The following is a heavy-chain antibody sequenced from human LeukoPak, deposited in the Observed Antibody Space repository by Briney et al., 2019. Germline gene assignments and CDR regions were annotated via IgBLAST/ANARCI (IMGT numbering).Heavy chain of an antibody. CDR3: ASGGQGAVDY. CDR1: GFTFSSHW. J-gene: IGHJ4*02. CDR2: INTDGGVT. V-gene: IGHV3-74*01. D-gene: IGHD3-16*01. Sequence: GGSLRLSCAASGFTFSSHWMHWVRQAPGKGLGWVSFINTDGGVTRYADSVKGRFTISRGNAKHTLYLQRNSLRAEDTAMYYCASGGQGAVDYWGPGTLVTVSS.